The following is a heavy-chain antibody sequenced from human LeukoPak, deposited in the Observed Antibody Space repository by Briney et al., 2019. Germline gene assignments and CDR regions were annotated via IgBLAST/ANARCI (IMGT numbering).Heavy chain of an antibody. CDR2: IYYSGST. J-gene: IGHJ5*02. CDR3: ARRDTTAHNWFDP. V-gene: IGHV4-39*01. D-gene: IGHD4-4*01. CDR1: GGSLSSSSSY. Sequence: SETLSLTCTVSGGSLSSSSSYWGWLRQPPGTGLEWIGSIYYSGSTYYNPSLKSRVTISVDTSKNQFSLKLSSVTAADTAVYYCARRDTTAHNWFDPWGQGTLVTVSS.